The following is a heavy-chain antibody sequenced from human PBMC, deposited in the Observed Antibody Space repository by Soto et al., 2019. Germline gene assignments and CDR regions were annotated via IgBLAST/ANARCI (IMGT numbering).Heavy chain of an antibody. CDR1: GFTFSSYG. Sequence: QVQLVASGGGVVQPGRSLRLSCAASGFTFSSYGMHWVRQAPGKGLEWVAVISYDGSNKYYADSVKGRFTISRDNSKNTLYLQMNSLRAEDTAVYYCAKADYGDYLGYWGQGTLVTVSS. V-gene: IGHV3-30*18. D-gene: IGHD4-17*01. CDR3: AKADYGDYLGY. J-gene: IGHJ4*02. CDR2: ISYDGSNK.